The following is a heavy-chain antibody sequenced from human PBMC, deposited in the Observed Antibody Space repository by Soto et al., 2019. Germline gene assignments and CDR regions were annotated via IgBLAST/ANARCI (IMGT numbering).Heavy chain of an antibody. D-gene: IGHD6-19*01. V-gene: IGHV4-59*01. CDR2: IYYSGST. J-gene: IGHJ4*02. CDR3: ARDSGYSSGWYNY. CDR1: GGSISSYY. Sequence: QVQLQESGPGLVKPSETLSLTCTVSGGSISSYYWSWIRQPPGKGLEWIGYIYYSGSTNYNPSLKSRVTTSVDTSKNQFSLKLSSVTAADTAVYYCARDSGYSSGWYNYWGQGTLVTVSS.